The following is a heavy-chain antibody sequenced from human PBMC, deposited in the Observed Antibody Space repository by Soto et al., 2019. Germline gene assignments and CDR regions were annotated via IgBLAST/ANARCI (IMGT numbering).Heavy chain of an antibody. CDR2: MNPNSGNT. D-gene: IGHD6-19*01. V-gene: IGHV1-8*01. Sequence: QVQLVQSVAEMKKPGASVKVSCKASGYTFTSYDINWVRQATGQGLEWMGWMNPNSGNTGYAQKFQGRVTMTRNTSISTAYRELSSLRSEDTAVYYCARATSSGGPTRYWGQGTLVTVS. CDR3: ARATSSGGPTRY. J-gene: IGHJ4*02. CDR1: GYTFTSYD.